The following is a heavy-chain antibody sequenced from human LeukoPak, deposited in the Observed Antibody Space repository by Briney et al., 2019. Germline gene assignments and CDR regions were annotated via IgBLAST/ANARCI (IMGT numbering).Heavy chain of an antibody. J-gene: IGHJ6*03. D-gene: IGHD3-10*01. V-gene: IGHV4-39*07. CDR3: ARIIGSGSPLIRYYYYYYMDV. CDR1: GGSISSSSYH. CDR2: IYYSGST. Sequence: PSETLSLTCTVSGGSISSSSYHWGWIRQPPGKGLEWIASIYYSGSTYYNPSLKSRVTISVDTSKNQFSLKLSSVTAADTAVYYCARIIGSGSPLIRYYYYYYMDVWGKGTTVTISS.